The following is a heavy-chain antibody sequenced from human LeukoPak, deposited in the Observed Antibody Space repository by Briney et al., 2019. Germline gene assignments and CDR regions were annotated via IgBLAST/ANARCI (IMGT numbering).Heavy chain of an antibody. V-gene: IGHV3-23*01. CDR1: GFTFSSYA. J-gene: IGHJ5*02. Sequence: PGGSLRLSCAASGFTFSSYAMSWGRQAPGEGLEWVSAISGSGGSTYYADSVKSRFTISRVNSKNTLYLQMISLRGEDTGVYYCAKTGKPSYSSKWFDPWGQGTLVTVSS. CDR2: ISGSGGST. D-gene: IGHD6-13*01. CDR3: AKTGKPSYSSKWFDP.